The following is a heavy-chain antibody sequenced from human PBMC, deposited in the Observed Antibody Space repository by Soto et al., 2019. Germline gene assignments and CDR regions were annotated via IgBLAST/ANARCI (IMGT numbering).Heavy chain of an antibody. CDR1: GFTFSSYS. CDR3: ARDYYDSSGYYYYGMDV. V-gene: IGHV3-21*01. D-gene: IGHD3-22*01. CDR2: ISSSSSYI. Sequence: GGSLRLSCAASGFTFSSYSMNWVRQAPGKGLEWVSSISSSSSYIYYADSVKGRFTISRDNAKNSLYLQMNSLRAEDTAVYFCARDYYDSSGYYYYGMDVWGQGTTVTVSS. J-gene: IGHJ6*02.